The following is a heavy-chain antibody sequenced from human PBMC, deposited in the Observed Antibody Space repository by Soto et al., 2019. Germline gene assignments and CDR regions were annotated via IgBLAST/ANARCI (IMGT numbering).Heavy chain of an antibody. Sequence: SQTLSLTCAISGDSVSSNSAAWNWIRQSSSRGLEWLGRTYFRSKWYTGYALSVKSRITISADTSKNQFSLQLTSMTPDDTAVYYCTDLDMQYWGQGTLVTVSS. CDR2: TYFRSKWYT. CDR1: GDSVSSNSAA. V-gene: IGHV6-1*01. D-gene: IGHD2-15*01. CDR3: TDLDMQY. J-gene: IGHJ4*02.